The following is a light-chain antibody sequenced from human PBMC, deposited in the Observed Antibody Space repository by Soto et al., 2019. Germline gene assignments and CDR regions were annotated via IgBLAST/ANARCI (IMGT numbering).Light chain of an antibody. J-gene: IGLJ3*02. CDR1: SSDVGGYNY. CDR2: EVT. CDR3: SSYAGSNILV. Sequence: QSALTQPPSASGSPGQSVTISRTGTSSDVGGYNYVSWYQQHPGKVPKLMIYEVTKRPSGVPGRFSGSKSGSTASLTVSGLQAEDEADYYCSSYAGSNILVFGGGTKLTVL. V-gene: IGLV2-8*01.